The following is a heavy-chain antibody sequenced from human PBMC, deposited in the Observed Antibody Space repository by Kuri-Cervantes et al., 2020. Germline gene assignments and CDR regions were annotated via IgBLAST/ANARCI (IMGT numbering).Heavy chain of an antibody. Sequence: LSCSVSAYSVSGAYSWGWIRQPPGKGLEWIGYIYYSGSTNYNPSLKSRVTISVDKSKNQFSLKLSSVTAADTAVYYCARVTIAAVIWGQGTMVTVSS. CDR3: ARVTIAAVI. V-gene: IGHV4-38-2*02. D-gene: IGHD6-6*01. J-gene: IGHJ3*02. CDR1: AYSVSGAYS. CDR2: IYYSGST.